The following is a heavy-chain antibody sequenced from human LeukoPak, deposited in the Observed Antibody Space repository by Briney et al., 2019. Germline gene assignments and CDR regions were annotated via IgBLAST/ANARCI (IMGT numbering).Heavy chain of an antibody. CDR3: ARAYAPYHFDY. D-gene: IGHD2-2*01. CDR1: GFTFSSYS. Sequence: GGSLRLSCAASGFTFSSYSMNWVGQAPGKRLEWVSSISSSSSYIYYADSVKGRFTISRDNAKNSLYLQMNSLRAEDTAVYYCARAYAPYHFDYWGQGTLVTVSS. J-gene: IGHJ4*02. V-gene: IGHV3-21*01. CDR2: ISSSSSYI.